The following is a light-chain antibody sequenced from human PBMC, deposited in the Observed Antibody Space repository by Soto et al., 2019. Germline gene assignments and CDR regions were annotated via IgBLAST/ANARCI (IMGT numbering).Light chain of an antibody. V-gene: IGKV2-28*01. CDR3: MQALQIPLT. Sequence: DIVMTQSPLSLPVTPGEPASISCRSSQSLLHSNGYNYLDWYLQKPGQSPQLLIYLGSNRASGVPDRFSGSGSGTDFTLKISRVEDEDVAVYSCMQALQIPLTLGPGTKVDIK. CDR1: QSLLHSNGYNY. J-gene: IGKJ3*01. CDR2: LGS.